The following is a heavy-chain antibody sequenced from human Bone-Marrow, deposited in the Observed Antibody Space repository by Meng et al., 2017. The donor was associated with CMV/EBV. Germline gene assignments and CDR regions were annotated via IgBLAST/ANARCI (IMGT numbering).Heavy chain of an antibody. J-gene: IGHJ4*02. V-gene: IGHV3-11*04. CDR2: ISVTGSTK. Sequence: GESLKISCAASGFTFTDYYMSWIRQAPGKGLEWVSYISVTGSTKYYAASVKDRFAISRDNAKDTLYLQMNNLRAEDTAVYYCARVEESYYYDSSGYSDYWGQGTLVTGSS. D-gene: IGHD3-22*01. CDR3: ARVEESYYYDSSGYSDY. CDR1: GFTFTDYY.